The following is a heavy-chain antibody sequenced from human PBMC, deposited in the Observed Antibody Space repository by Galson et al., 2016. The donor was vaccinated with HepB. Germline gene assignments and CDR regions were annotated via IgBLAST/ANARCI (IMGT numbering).Heavy chain of an antibody. CDR2: IIPILTTT. J-gene: IGHJ4*02. CDR3: ATEFTISVFDD. CDR1: GDTFSSYT. V-gene: IGHV1-69*08. Sequence: SVKVSCKASGDTFSSYTITWVRQAPGQGLEWMGRIIPILTTTTYAQKFQGRLTITADNSANTFYMELSSLRYVDTAVYFCATEFTISVFDDWGQGTLVTVSS. D-gene: IGHD3-10*01.